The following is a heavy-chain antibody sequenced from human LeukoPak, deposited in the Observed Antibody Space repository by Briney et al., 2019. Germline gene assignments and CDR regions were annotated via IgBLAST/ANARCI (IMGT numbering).Heavy chain of an antibody. J-gene: IGHJ4*02. CDR2: ISSNGGST. Sequence: GGSLRLSCAASGFTFSSYAMHWVRQAPGKGLEYVSAISSNGGSTYYANSVKGRFTISRDNSKNTLYLQMNSLKAEDTAVYYCARDRGYSYGHPLDYWGQGTLVTVSS. D-gene: IGHD5-18*01. CDR1: GFTFSSYA. CDR3: ARDRGYSYGHPLDY. V-gene: IGHV3-64*01.